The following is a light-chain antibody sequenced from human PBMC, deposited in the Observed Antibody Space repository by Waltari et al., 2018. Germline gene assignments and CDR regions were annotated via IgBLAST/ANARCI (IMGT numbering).Light chain of an antibody. J-gene: IGLJ2*01. Sequence: QTVVTQEPSVSVSPGGTVTLTCGVNSGPVSTSHWTTWYQQTPGQTPRTLIYNTHTRSSGVPDRFSGSILGNKAALTITGAQADDECDYYCVLHVADAIFLFGGGTKLTVL. CDR3: VLHVADAIFL. CDR2: NTH. CDR1: SGPVSTSHW. V-gene: IGLV8-61*01.